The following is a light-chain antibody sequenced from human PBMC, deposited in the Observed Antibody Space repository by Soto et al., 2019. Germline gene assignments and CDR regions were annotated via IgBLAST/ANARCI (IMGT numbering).Light chain of an antibody. CDR3: CSYAGSSTAV. V-gene: IGLV2-23*01. CDR2: EAS. J-gene: IGLJ2*01. Sequence: QSVLSQPASVSGSPGQSITISCTGTTSDVGSYNFVSWYQQHPGKAPKLMIYEASKRPSGVSDRFSGSKSGNTASLTIYGLQAEDEADYYCCSYAGSSTAVFGGGTKLTVL. CDR1: TSDVGSYNF.